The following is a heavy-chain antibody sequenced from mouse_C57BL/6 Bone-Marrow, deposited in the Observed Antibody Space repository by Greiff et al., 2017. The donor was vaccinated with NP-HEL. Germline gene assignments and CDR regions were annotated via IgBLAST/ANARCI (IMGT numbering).Heavy chain of an antibody. CDR2: ISSGSSTI. Sequence: EVMLVESGGGLVKPGGSLKLSCAASGFTFSDYGMHWVRQAPEKGLEWVAYISSGSSTIYYADTVKGRFTISRDNAKNTLFLQMTSLRSEDTAMYYCARPVEWVEDAMDYWGQGTSVTVSS. CDR1: GFTFSDYG. D-gene: IGHD1-1*01. CDR3: ARPVEWVEDAMDY. J-gene: IGHJ4*01. V-gene: IGHV5-17*01.